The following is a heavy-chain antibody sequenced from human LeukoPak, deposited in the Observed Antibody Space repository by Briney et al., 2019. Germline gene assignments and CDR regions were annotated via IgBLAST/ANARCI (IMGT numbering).Heavy chain of an antibody. CDR3: ARARWTSTATTYYLDH. V-gene: IGHV1-3*01. CDR1: GYTFTSYA. D-gene: IGHD4-17*01. Sequence: ASVKISCKASGYTFTSYAIQWVRQAPGQRLEWMGWIDAGNGKTKYSQNFQGRVTITRDTSATTAYMDLSSPRSEDTAVYYCARARWTSTATTYYLDHWGQGTLVTVSS. CDR2: IDAGNGKT. J-gene: IGHJ4*02.